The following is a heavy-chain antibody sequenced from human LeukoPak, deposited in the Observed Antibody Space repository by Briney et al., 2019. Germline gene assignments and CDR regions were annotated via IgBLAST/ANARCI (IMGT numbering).Heavy chain of an antibody. CDR2: IYSGGST. Sequence: PGGSLRLSCAASGFTVSSNYMSWVRQAPGKGLEWVSVIYSGGSTYYADSVKGRFTISRDNSKNTVYMQMDSLRDEDTAVYYCAKAQTTVTTGSKAFDIWGQGTMVTVSS. V-gene: IGHV3-66*02. J-gene: IGHJ3*02. CDR3: AKAQTTVTTGSKAFDI. D-gene: IGHD4-17*01. CDR1: GFTVSSNY.